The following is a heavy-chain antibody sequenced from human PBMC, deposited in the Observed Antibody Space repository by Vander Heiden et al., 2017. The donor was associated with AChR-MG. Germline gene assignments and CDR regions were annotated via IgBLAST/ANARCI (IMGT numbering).Heavy chain of an antibody. CDR2: IYHSGST. J-gene: IGHJ4*02. V-gene: IGHV4-38-2*01. D-gene: IGHD2-15*01. CDR3: ARCLHCDNPFGPWYY. Sequence: QVQLQESGPGLVRPSETLSLTCAVSGHSISSGYYWGWIRQPPGKGLEWIGTIYHSGSTYYNPYLRSRVTISVDTSKNQFSLRLRDVTAEDTAVYSCARCLHCDNPFGPWYYWDQGTLVPVS. CDR1: GHSISSGYY.